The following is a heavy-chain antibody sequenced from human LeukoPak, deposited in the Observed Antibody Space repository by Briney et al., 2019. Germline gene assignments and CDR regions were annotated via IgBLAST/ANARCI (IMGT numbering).Heavy chain of an antibody. Sequence: GGSLRLSCAASGFTFSSYAMSWVRQAPGKGLEWVSAISGSGGSTYYADSVKGRFTISRDNSKNTLYLQMNSLRAEDTAVYYCAKVGGEEPAAIGSFDYWGQGTLVTVSS. CDR3: AKVGGEEPAAIGSFDY. D-gene: IGHD2-2*01. CDR1: GFTFSSYA. V-gene: IGHV3-23*01. CDR2: ISGSGGST. J-gene: IGHJ4*02.